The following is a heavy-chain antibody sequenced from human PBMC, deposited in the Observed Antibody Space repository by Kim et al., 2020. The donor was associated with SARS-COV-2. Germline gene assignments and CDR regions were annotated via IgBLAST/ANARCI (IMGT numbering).Heavy chain of an antibody. J-gene: IGHJ3*02. V-gene: IGHV4-34*01. CDR3: ARENENRNAFDI. Sequence: NYSPSLKSRVTISVDTSKNPFSLKLSFVTAADTALYYCARENENRNAFDIWGQGTMVTVSS.